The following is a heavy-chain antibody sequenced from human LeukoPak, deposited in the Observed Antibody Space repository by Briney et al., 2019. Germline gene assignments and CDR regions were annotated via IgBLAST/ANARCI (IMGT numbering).Heavy chain of an antibody. D-gene: IGHD6-13*01. CDR1: GYTFTGYY. CDR3: ARGDTSSWYYYYGMDV. CDR2: INPNSGGT. V-gene: IGHV1-2*02. J-gene: IGHJ6*02. Sequence: ASVKVSCKASGYTFTGYYMHWVRQAPGQGLEWMGWINPNSGGTNYAQNFQGRVTMTRDTSISTAYMELSSLRSEDTAVYYCARGDTSSWYYYYGMDVWGQGTTVTVSS.